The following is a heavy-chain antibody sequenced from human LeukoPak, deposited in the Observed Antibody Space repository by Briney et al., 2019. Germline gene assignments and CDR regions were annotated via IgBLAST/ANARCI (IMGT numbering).Heavy chain of an antibody. CDR3: ARAYCSGGSCYSYVY. V-gene: IGHV4-34*01. CDR2: INHSGST. CDR1: GGSFSGYY. Sequence: KPSETLSLTCAVYGGSFSGYYWSWIRQPPGKGLEWIGEINHSGSTNYNPSLKSRVTISVDTSKNQFSLKLSSVTAADTAVYYCARAYCSGGSCYSYVYWGQGTLVTVSS. D-gene: IGHD2-15*01. J-gene: IGHJ4*02.